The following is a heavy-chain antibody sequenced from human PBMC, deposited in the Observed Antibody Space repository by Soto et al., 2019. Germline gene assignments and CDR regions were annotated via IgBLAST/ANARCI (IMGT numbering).Heavy chain of an antibody. J-gene: IGHJ5*02. Sequence: SETLSLTCTVSGGSISSSSYYWGWIRQPPGKGLEWIGEIDHSGGTNYNPSLKGRVTISVGTGKNEFSLKLNSVAAAETAVFYCXRRGYSGYLDRDNRFDPWVQATRATVPS. CDR2: IDHSGGT. CDR1: GGSISSSSYY. V-gene: IGHV4-39*07. D-gene: IGHD5-12*01. CDR3: XRRGYSGYLDRDNRFDP.